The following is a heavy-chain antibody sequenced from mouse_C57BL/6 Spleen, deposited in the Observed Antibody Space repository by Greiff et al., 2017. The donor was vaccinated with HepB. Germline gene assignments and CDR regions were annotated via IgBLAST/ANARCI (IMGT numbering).Heavy chain of an antibody. V-gene: IGHV14-2*01. D-gene: IGHD1-1*01. CDR2: IDPEDGET. J-gene: IGHJ2*01. CDR3: AHLSATVVEFSPYYFDY. CDR1: GFNIKDYY. Sequence: VQLQQSGAELVKPGASVKLSCTASGFNIKDYYMHWVKQRTEQGLEWIGRIDPEDGETKYAPKFQGKATITENTSSNTAYLQLSSLTSEDTAVYYCAHLSATVVEFSPYYFDYWGQGTTLTVSS.